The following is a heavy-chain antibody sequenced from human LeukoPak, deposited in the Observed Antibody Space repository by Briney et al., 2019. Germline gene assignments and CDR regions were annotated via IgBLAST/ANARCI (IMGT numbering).Heavy chain of an antibody. CDR2: ISYDGSNK. CDR1: GFTFSSYA. V-gene: IGHV3-30*04. Sequence: GGSLRLSCAASGFTFSSYAMHWVRQAPGKGLEWVAVISYDGSNKYYADSVKGRFTISRDNSKNTLYLQMNSLRAEDTAVYYCARSNYYGSGYYFDYWGQGTLVTVSS. D-gene: IGHD3-10*01. CDR3: ARSNYYGSGYYFDY. J-gene: IGHJ4*02.